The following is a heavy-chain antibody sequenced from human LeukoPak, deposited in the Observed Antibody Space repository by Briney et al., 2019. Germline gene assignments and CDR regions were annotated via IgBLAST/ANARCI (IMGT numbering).Heavy chain of an antibody. CDR1: GFSFSSSW. D-gene: IGHD2-2*01. CDR3: ARDQTQLGPTTVDY. CDR2: ISSDGTDI. V-gene: IGHV3-74*01. Sequence: GGSRRLSCLASGFSFSSSWMHWVRQTPGKELLWRSRISSDGTDIKYADSVQGRFIISRDNAKNTLYPQMNNLRVEDTAVYYCARDQTQLGPTTVDYWGQGTLVTVSS. J-gene: IGHJ4*02.